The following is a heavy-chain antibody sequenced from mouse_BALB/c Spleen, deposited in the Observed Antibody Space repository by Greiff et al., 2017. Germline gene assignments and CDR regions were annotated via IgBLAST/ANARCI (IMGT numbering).Heavy chain of an antibody. V-gene: IGHV1-15*01. D-gene: IGHD1-1*01. CDR3: TRGYGRGGKNY. CDR2: IDPETGGT. CDR1: GYTFTDYE. Sequence: VKLMESGAELVRPGASVTLSCKASGYTFTDYEMHWVKQTPVHGLEWIGAIDPETGGTAYNQKFKGKATLTADKSSSTAYMELRSLTSEDSAVYYCTRGYGRGGKNYWGQGTTLTVSS. J-gene: IGHJ2*01.